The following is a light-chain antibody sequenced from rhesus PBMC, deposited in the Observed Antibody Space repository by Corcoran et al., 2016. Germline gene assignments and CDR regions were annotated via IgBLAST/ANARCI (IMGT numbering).Light chain of an antibody. Sequence: EIVMTQSPATLSLSPGERATLSCRASQSVSSSLAWYQQKPGQAPRLLISGASSRATGIPDRFSGRGSGTEFTLTISSLEPEDFAVYYWQQYSNWPTFGGGTKVEIK. CDR1: QSVSSS. J-gene: IGKJ4*01. CDR2: GAS. V-gene: IGKV3-42*03. CDR3: QQYSNWPT.